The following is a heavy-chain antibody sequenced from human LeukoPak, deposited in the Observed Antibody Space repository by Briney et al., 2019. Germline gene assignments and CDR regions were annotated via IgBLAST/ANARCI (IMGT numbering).Heavy chain of an antibody. D-gene: IGHD2-2*01. V-gene: IGHV3-66*01. CDR3: ARDKNAHFDY. CDR2: IYSGGST. Sequence: PGGSLRLSCAASGFTISSNYMSWVRQAPGKGLEWGSVIYSGGSTYYADSVKGRFTISRDNSKNTLYLQMNSLRAEDTAVYYCARDKNAHFDYWGQGTLVTVSS. J-gene: IGHJ4*02. CDR1: GFTISSNY.